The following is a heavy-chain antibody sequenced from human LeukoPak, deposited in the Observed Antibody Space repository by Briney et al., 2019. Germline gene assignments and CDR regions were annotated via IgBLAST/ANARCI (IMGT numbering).Heavy chain of an antibody. CDR2: ISSSSSYI. CDR3: AKGGTLAAHDY. D-gene: IGHD1-26*01. CDR1: GFTFSSYS. V-gene: IGHV3-21*04. J-gene: IGHJ4*02. Sequence: GGSLRLSCAASGFTFSSYSMNWVRQAPGKGLEWVSSISSSSSYIYYADSVKGRFTISRDNSKNTLYLQMNSLRAEDTAVYYCAKGGTLAAHDYWGQGTLVTVSS.